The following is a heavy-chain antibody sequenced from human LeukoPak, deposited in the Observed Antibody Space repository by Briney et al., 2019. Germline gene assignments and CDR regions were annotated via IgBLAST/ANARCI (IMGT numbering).Heavy chain of an antibody. V-gene: IGHV4-59*01. CDR1: SGSISSYY. J-gene: IGHJ4*02. D-gene: IGHD3-10*02. CDR2: IYYSGST. Sequence: PSETLSLTCTVSSGSISSYYWSWIRQPPGKGLEWIGYIYYSGSTNYNPSLKRRVTISVDTSKNQFSLKLSSVTAADTAVYYCARASLFGEGEYWGQGTLVTVSS. CDR3: ARASLFGEGEY.